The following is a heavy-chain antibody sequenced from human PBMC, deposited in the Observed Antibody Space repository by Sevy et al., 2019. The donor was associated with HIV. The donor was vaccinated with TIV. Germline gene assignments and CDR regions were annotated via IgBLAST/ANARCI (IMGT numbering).Heavy chain of an antibody. V-gene: IGHV3-23*01. CDR3: AKQWRLTMIVVVNFLFDY. CDR1: GFTFSSYA. D-gene: IGHD3-22*01. CDR2: ISGSGGST. Sequence: GGSLRLSCAASGFTFSSYAMSWVRQAPGKGLEWVSAISGSGGSTYYADSVKGRFTISRDNSKNPLSLQMNSLRAEDTAVYYCAKQWRLTMIVVVNFLFDYWGQGTLVTVSS. J-gene: IGHJ4*02.